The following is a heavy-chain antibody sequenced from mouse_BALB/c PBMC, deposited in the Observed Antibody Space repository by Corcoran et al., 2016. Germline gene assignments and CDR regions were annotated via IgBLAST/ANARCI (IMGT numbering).Heavy chain of an antibody. Sequence: EVQLRQFGAELGKPGASVKISCKASGYTFTGYNMDLVKQSHGKSLEWIGDINPNYDSTSYNQKFKGKATLTVDKSSSTAYMERRSLTSEDTAVYYCARYDYYGYAMDYWGQGTSVTVSS. CDR3: ARYDYYGYAMDY. CDR2: INPNYDST. CDR1: GYTFTGYN. V-gene: IGHV1-18*01. D-gene: IGHD1-2*01. J-gene: IGHJ4*01.